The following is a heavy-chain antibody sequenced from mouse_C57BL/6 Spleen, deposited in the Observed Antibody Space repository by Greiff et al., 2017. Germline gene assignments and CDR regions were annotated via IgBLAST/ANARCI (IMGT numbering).Heavy chain of an antibody. D-gene: IGHD1-1*01. CDR3: ARSITTGVATDWYFDV. Sequence: VQLQQSGAELVRPGTSVKVSCKASGYAFTNYLIEWVKQRPGQGLEWIGVINPGSGGTNYNEKFKGKATLTADKSSSTAYMQLSSLTSEDSAVYFCARSITTGVATDWYFDVWGTGTTVTVSS. CDR1: GYAFTNYL. CDR2: INPGSGGT. V-gene: IGHV1-54*01. J-gene: IGHJ1*03.